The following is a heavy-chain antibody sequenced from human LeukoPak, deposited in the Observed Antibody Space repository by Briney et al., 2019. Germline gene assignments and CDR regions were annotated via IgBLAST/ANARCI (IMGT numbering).Heavy chain of an antibody. CDR2: IYPGDSDT. D-gene: IGHD1-26*01. Sequence: GASLQISCKGSGSSFTSYWIGWVRQMPGKGLEWMGIIYPGDSDTRYSPSFQGQVTISADKSISTAYLQWSSLKASDTAMYYCARVGATYADDDAFDIWGQGTMVTVSS. CDR1: GSSFTSYW. V-gene: IGHV5-51*01. CDR3: ARVGATYADDDAFDI. J-gene: IGHJ3*02.